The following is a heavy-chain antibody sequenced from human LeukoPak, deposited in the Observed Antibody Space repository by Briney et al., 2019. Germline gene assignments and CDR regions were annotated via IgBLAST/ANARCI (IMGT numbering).Heavy chain of an antibody. J-gene: IGHJ3*02. CDR1: GFTFSSYG. D-gene: IGHD6-13*01. Sequence: GGSLRLSCAASGFTFSSYGMHWVRQAPGKGLEWVAVIWYDGGNKYYADSVKGRFTISRDNSKNTLYLHMNSLRAEDTAVYYCARDKRYSSSWYNGGAFDIWGQGTMVTVSS. CDR3: ARDKRYSSSWYNGGAFDI. CDR2: IWYDGGNK. V-gene: IGHV3-33*01.